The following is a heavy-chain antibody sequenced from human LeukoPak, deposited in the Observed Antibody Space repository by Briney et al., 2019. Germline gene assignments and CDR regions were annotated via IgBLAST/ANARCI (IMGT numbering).Heavy chain of an antibody. CDR1: GFNFSYYA. CDR3: AKLWLYYFDY. CDR2: IWFDGSND. Sequence: RPGGSLRLSCTASGFNFSYYAMHWVRQVPGKGLTWVALIWFDGSNDYYEDSVKGRFTISRDNSKDTVFLQMNSLRAEDTAVYYCAKLWLYYFDYWGQGTLVTVSS. V-gene: IGHV3-33*06. D-gene: IGHD5-18*01. J-gene: IGHJ4*02.